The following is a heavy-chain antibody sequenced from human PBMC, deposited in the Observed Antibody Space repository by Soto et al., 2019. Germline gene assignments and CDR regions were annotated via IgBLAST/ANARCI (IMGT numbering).Heavy chain of an antibody. V-gene: IGHV3-21*02. Sequence: EDQLVESGGGLVKPGGSLRLSCAASGFSFDTYNMNWVRQAPGKGLEWVSSISSGRPDIFYADSVRGRFTISRDDAKKSLFRQMNSLRADDTAVYYCARDHLGIAAGDFDLWGQGTLVTVSS. D-gene: IGHD6-19*01. CDR3: ARDHLGIAAGDFDL. CDR1: GFSFDTYN. J-gene: IGHJ4*02. CDR2: ISSGRPDI.